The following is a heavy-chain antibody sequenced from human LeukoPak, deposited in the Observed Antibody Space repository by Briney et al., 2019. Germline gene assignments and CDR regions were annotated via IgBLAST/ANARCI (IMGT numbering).Heavy chain of an antibody. CDR2: IIPIFGTA. CDR3: ARCEVCVKGARLTAMVLGLGVYMDV. J-gene: IGHJ6*03. D-gene: IGHD5-18*01. CDR1: AGTFSSYA. V-gene: IGHV1-69*06. Sequence: GASVKVSCKASAGTFSSYAISWVRQAPGQGLEWMGGIIPIFGTANYAQKFQGRVTITADKSTSTAYMELSSLRSEDTAVYYCARCEVCVKGARLTAMVLGLGVYMDVWGKGTTVTVSS.